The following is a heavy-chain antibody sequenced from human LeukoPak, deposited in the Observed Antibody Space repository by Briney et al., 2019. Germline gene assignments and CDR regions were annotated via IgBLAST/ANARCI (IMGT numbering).Heavy chain of an antibody. CDR3: ARRGRRITMVRGVDVQFDP. CDR2: IYYSGST. J-gene: IGHJ5*02. V-gene: IGHV4-30-4*07. Sequence: SQTLSLTCAVSGGSISSGGYSWSWIRQPPGKGLEWIGYIYYSGSTYYNPSLKSRVTISVDTSKNQFSLKLSSVTAADTAVYYCARRGRRITMVRGVDVQFDPWGQGTLVTVSS. D-gene: IGHD3-10*01. CDR1: GGSISSGGYS.